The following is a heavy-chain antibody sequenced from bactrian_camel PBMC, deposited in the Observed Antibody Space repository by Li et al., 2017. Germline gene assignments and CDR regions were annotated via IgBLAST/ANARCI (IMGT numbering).Heavy chain of an antibody. V-gene: IGHV3S26*01. J-gene: IGHJ4*01. CDR2: IDSDRAGSLA. CDR3: AIDEGFKLLGQQGWIEERFFTD. Sequence: HVQLVESGGGSVQVGGSLRLACPASEYFTMRYYCLGWFRQVPGKEREGVAAIDSDRAGSLASYSDSVKGRFTASIDDTKKILYLQMKNLTLDDTALYVCAIDEGFKLLGQQGWIEERFFTDWGQGTQVTVS. CDR1: EYFTMRYYC. D-gene: IGHD1*01.